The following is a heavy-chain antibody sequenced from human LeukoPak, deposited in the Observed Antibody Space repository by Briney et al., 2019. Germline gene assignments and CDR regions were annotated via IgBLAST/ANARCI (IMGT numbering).Heavy chain of an antibody. V-gene: IGHV3-21*01. Sequence: GGSLRLSCAASGFTFSSYSMNWVRQAPGKGLEWVSYISGSSSYIYYADSVKGRFTISRDNAKNSLYLQMNSLRAEDTAVYYCARGEYGSGSYHIDYWGQGTLVTVSS. CDR2: ISGSSSYI. D-gene: IGHD3-10*01. CDR3: ARGEYGSGSYHIDY. J-gene: IGHJ4*02. CDR1: GFTFSSYS.